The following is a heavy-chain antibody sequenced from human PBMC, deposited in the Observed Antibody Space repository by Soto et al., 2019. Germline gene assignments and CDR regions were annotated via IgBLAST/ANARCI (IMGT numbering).Heavy chain of an antibody. D-gene: IGHD3-3*01. Sequence: GASVKVSCKASGNVFTTYAMHWVRQAPGQRLEWMGWINRGNGSTKYSQKFQGRVTITRDTSASTAYMELSSLRSEDTAVYYCAGASGSGYSPTGYYGMDVWGQGTTVTVSS. CDR3: AGASGSGYSPTGYYGMDV. V-gene: IGHV1-3*01. CDR1: GNVFTTYA. CDR2: INRGNGST. J-gene: IGHJ6*02.